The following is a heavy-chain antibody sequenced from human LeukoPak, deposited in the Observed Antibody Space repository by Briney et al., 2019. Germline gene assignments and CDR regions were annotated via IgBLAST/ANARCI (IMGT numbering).Heavy chain of an antibody. CDR3: ARDLFYSVSGTYYNVGRVFNY. Sequence: GASVKVSCKASGFTFTGYYMHWVRQAPGQGLEWMGWINPNSGGTNYAQKFQGRVTRTRYTSITTAYMELTSLRSDATAVYYCARDLFYSVSGTYYNVGRVFNYWGQGTLVTVSP. D-gene: IGHD3-10*01. CDR1: GFTFTGYY. CDR2: INPNSGGT. J-gene: IGHJ4*02. V-gene: IGHV1-2*02.